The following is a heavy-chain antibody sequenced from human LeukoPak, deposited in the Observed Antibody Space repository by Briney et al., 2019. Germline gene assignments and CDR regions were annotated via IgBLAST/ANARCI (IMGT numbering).Heavy chain of an antibody. D-gene: IGHD3-10*01. Sequence: PGGSLSLSCAASGFTFSIYSMNWVRQAPGKGLEWVSSISSSSSYIYYADSVEGRFTISRDNAKNSLYLQMNSLRAEDTAVYYCARDLFHGPVRGVIRGDIWGQGTMVTVSS. CDR2: ISSSSSYI. J-gene: IGHJ3*02. V-gene: IGHV3-21*01. CDR3: ARDLFHGPVRGVIRGDI. CDR1: GFTFSIYS.